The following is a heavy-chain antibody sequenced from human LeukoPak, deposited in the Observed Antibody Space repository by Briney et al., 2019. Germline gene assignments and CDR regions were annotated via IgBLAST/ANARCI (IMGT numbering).Heavy chain of an antibody. J-gene: IGHJ4*02. D-gene: IGHD2-8*02. V-gene: IGHV4-34*01. CDR2: INHSGST. CDR1: GGSFSGYY. Sequence: SETLSLTCAVYGGSFSGYYWSWIRQPPGKGLEWIGEINHSGSTNYNPSLKSRVTISVDTSKNQFSLKLSSVTAADTAVYYCARHFVLFSYDTGLDYWGQGTLVTVSS. CDR3: ARHFVLFSYDTGLDY.